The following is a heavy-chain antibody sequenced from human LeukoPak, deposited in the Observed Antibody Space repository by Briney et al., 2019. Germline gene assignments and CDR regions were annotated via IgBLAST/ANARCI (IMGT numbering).Heavy chain of an antibody. Sequence: PGRSLRLSCAASGFTFDDYAMHWVRQAPGKGLEWVSGISWNSGSIGYADSVKGRFTISRDNAKNSLYLQMNSLRAEDTALYYCAKALGPDYYDSSYDYWGQGTLVTVSS. CDR3: AKALGPDYYDSSYDY. CDR1: GFTFDDYA. D-gene: IGHD3-22*01. V-gene: IGHV3-9*01. CDR2: ISWNSGSI. J-gene: IGHJ4*02.